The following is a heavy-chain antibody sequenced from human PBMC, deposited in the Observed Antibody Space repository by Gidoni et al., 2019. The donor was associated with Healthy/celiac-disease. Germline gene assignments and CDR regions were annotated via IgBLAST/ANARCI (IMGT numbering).Heavy chain of an antibody. D-gene: IGHD2-15*01. J-gene: IGHJ3*02. Sequence: QVQLGESGGGVGQPGRSLSPSCAAAGFTFGSDAMHWVRQAPGRGREWVAVISNDGSNKYYADSVKGRFTISRANSKTTLYLKMNSLRAEDTAVYYCARTIVVVVETERNDAFDIWGQGTMVTVSS. V-gene: IGHV3-30*04. CDR1: GFTFGSDA. CDR3: ARTIVVVVETERNDAFDI. CDR2: ISNDGSNK.